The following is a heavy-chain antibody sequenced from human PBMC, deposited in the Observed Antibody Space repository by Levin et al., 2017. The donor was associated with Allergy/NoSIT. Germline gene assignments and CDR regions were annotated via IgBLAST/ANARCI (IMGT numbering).Heavy chain of an antibody. CDR2: IYYSGST. D-gene: IGHD1-1*01. V-gene: IGHV4-39*07. CDR3: AKTTGGRVGAFDS. J-gene: IGHJ4*02. CDR1: GGSISISSYY. Sequence: SETLSLTCTVSGGSISISSYYWGWVRQPPGKGLEWIGSIYYSGSTYYNPSVKSRVTISLDTSWNQFSLKMISVTAADTAMYYCAKTTGGRVGAFDSWGQGTLVTVSS.